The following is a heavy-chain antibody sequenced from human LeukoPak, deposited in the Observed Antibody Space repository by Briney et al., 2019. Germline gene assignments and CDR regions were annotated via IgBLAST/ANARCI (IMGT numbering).Heavy chain of an antibody. Sequence: GGSLRLSCAASGFTFSSYSMNWVRQAPGKGLEWVSTISGGGGSTYYADSVKGRFTISRDNSKNTLYLQMNSLRAEDTAVYYCAKGRRDGYNFDFDYWGQGTLVTVSS. D-gene: IGHD5-24*01. J-gene: IGHJ4*02. CDR1: GFTFSSYS. CDR3: AKGRRDGYNFDFDY. CDR2: ISGGGGST. V-gene: IGHV3-23*01.